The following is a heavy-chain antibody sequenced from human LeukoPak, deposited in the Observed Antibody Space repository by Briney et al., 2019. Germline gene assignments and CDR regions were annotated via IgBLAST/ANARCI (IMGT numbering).Heavy chain of an antibody. CDR3: ARVQERLTRVVNYYYYYMDV. J-gene: IGHJ6*03. Sequence: SVKVSCKASGGTFSGYAISWVRQAPGQGLEWTGGIIPIFGTANYAQKFQGRVTITADESTSTAYMELSSLRSEDTAVYYCARVQERLTRVVNYYYYYMDVWGKGTTVTVSS. D-gene: IGHD4-17*01. V-gene: IGHV1-69*01. CDR2: IIPIFGTA. CDR1: GGTFSGYA.